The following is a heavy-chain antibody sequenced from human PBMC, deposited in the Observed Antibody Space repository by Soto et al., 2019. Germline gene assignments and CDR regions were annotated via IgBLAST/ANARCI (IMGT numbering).Heavy chain of an antibody. CDR2: IDWDDDK. D-gene: IGHD2-15*01. J-gene: IGHJ6*02. CDR3: ARYCSGGSCYSGLYYGMDV. Sequence: SVPTLVNPTQTLTLTCTFSGFSLGTGGMCVSWIRQPPGKALEWLALIDWDDDKYYSTSLKTRLTISKDTSKNQVVLTMTNMDPVDTATYYCARYCSGGSCYSGLYYGMDVWGQGTTVTVSS. V-gene: IGHV2-70*01. CDR1: GFSLGTGGMC.